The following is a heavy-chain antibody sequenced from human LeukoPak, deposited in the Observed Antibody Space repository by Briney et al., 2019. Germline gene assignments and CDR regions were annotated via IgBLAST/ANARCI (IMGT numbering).Heavy chain of an antibody. CDR1: GFTLSDYN. J-gene: IGHJ4*02. V-gene: IGHV3-69-1*01. Sequence: PGGSLRLSCVASGFTLSDYNMNWVRQAPGEGLEWISSTRNSSVIFYGDSVKGRFSVSRDNAKNSLYLQMNSLRVEDTAMYYCARGDGISHWGQGTLVTVSS. CDR3: ARGDGISH. D-gene: IGHD3-9*01. CDR2: TRNSSVI.